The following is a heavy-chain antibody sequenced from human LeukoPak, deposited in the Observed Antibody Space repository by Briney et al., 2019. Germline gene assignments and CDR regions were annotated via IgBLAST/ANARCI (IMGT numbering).Heavy chain of an antibody. CDR3: ARTPIYYYDNSGYYS. Sequence: SSETLSLTCTVSGGSISSYYWSWIRQPPGKGLEWIGYIYYSGSTNYNPSLKSRVTMSVDTSKKQFSLKLSSVTAADTAVYYCARTPIYYYDNSGYYSWGQGTLVTVSS. D-gene: IGHD3-22*01. CDR1: GGSISSYY. CDR2: IYYSGST. J-gene: IGHJ4*02. V-gene: IGHV4-59*12.